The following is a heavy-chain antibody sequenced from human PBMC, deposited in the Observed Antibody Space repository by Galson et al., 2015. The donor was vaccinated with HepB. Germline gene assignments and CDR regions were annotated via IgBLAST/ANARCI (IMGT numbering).Heavy chain of an antibody. V-gene: IGHV1-69*13. J-gene: IGHJ6*02. Sequence: SVKVSCKASGGTFSSYAISWVRQAPGQGLEWMGGIITIFGTVNYAQKFKGRVTITADESTSTVYMQLSSLRSEDTAVYYCARGDRESWSNLYYYYGMDVWGQGTTVTVSS. CDR3: ARGDRESWSNLYYYYGMDV. D-gene: IGHD6-13*01. CDR1: GGTFSSYA. CDR2: IITIFGTV.